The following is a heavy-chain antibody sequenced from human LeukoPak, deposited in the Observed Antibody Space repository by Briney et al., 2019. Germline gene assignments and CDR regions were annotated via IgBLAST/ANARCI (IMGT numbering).Heavy chain of an antibody. CDR3: AREAMSYYDSSGYSPRAMDV. V-gene: IGHV3-48*02. CDR2: ISSSSSTI. CDR1: GFTFSSYS. D-gene: IGHD3-22*01. Sequence: PGGSLRFSCAASGFTFSSYSMNWVRQAPGKGLEWVSYISSSSSTIYYADSVKGRFTISRDNAKNSLYLQMNSLRDEDTAVYYCAREAMSYYDSSGYSPRAMDVWGQGTTVTVSS. J-gene: IGHJ6*02.